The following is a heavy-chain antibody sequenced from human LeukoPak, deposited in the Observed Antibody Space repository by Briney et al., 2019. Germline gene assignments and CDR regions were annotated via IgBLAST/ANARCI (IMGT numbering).Heavy chain of an antibody. J-gene: IGHJ4*02. V-gene: IGHV3-11*01. Sequence: LSLTCTVSGVSISSSSYYWGWIRQPPGKGLERVSYISSSGSTIYYADSVKGRFTIARDNAKNSLYLQMNSLRAEDTAVYYCARDLMGIAYRGAFYYWGQGTLVTVSS. CDR1: GVSISSSSYY. CDR3: ARDLMGIAYRGAFYY. D-gene: IGHD6-13*01. CDR2: ISSSGSTI.